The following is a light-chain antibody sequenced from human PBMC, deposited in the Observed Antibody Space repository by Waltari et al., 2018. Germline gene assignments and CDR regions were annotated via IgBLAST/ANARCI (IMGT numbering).Light chain of an antibody. CDR1: ALPKQY. CDR2: KDS. Sequence: SYELTQPPSVSESPGQTARITCPGDALPKQYAYWYQQKPGQAPVLVIYKDSERPSGIPERFSGSSSGTTVTLTISGVQAEDEADYYCQSADSSGTYVVFGGGTKLTVL. J-gene: IGLJ2*01. V-gene: IGLV3-25*03. CDR3: QSADSSGTYVV.